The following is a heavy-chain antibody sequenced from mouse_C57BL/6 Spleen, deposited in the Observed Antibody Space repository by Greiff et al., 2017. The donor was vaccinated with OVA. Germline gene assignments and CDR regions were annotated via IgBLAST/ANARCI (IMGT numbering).Heavy chain of an antibody. V-gene: IGHV1-59*01. J-gene: IGHJ4*01. CDR2: IDPSDSYT. D-gene: IGHD2-4*01. CDR1: GYTFTSYW. CDR3: ARERNDSYMDY. Sequence: QVQLKQPGAELVRPGTSVKLSCKASGYTFTSYWMHWVKQRPGQGLEWIGVIDPSDSYTNYNQKFKGKATLTVDTSSSTAYMQLSSLTSEDSAVYYCARERNDSYMDYWGQGTSVTVSS.